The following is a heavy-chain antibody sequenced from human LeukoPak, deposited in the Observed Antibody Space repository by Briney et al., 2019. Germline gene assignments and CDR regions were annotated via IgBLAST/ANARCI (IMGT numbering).Heavy chain of an antibody. CDR3: ARLPEEMATIKSPLYDC. J-gene: IGHJ4*02. CDR1: GYTFTGYY. D-gene: IGHD5-24*01. Sequence: ASVKVSCKASGYTFTGYYMHWVRQAPGQGLEWMGLINPTGGSTGYAQKFQGRVTMTRDMSTSTDYMELSSLRSEDTAIYYCARLPEEMATIKSPLYDCWGQGTLVTVSS. CDR2: INPTGGST. V-gene: IGHV1-46*01.